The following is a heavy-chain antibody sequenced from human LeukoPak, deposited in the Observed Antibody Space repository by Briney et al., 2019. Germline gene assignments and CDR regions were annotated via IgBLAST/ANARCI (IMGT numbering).Heavy chain of an antibody. V-gene: IGHV3-7*01. CDR1: GFTFSSYW. CDR2: IKQDESEK. D-gene: IGHD1-26*01. CDR3: ARVRGGSYNRWFDP. J-gene: IGHJ5*02. Sequence: PGGSLRLSCAASGFTFSSYWMSWVRQAQGKGLEWVANIKQDESEKYYVDSVKGRFTISRDNAKNSLYLQMNSLRAEDTAVYYCARVRGGSYNRWFDPWGQGTLVTVSS.